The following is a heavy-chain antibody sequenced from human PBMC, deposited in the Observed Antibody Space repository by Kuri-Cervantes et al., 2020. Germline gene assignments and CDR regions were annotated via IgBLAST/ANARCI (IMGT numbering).Heavy chain of an antibody. CDR3: ARDVASSWYDPHYFDY. CDR1: GDSVSSNSAA. V-gene: IGHV6-1*01. Sequence: SCAISGDSVSSNSAAWNWIRQSPSRGLEWLGRTYYRSKWYNDYAVSVKSRITIDPDTSKNQFSLQLNSVTPEDTAVYYCARDVASSWYDPHYFDYWGQGTPVTVSS. J-gene: IGHJ4*02. D-gene: IGHD6-13*01. CDR2: TYYRSKWYN.